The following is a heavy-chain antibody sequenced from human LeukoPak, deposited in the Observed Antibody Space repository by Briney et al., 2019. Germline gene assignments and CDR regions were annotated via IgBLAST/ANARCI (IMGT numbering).Heavy chain of an antibody. D-gene: IGHD6-19*01. CDR3: GVAVAGTFNSWFDP. CDR1: GGTFSSYA. V-gene: IGHV1-69*13. CDR2: IIPIFGTA. J-gene: IGHJ5*02. Sequence: SVKVSCKAPGGTFSSYAISWVRQAPGQGLEWMGGIIPIFGTANYAQKFQGRVTITADESTSTAYMELSSLRSEGTAVYYCGVAVAGTFNSWFDPWGQGTLVTVSS.